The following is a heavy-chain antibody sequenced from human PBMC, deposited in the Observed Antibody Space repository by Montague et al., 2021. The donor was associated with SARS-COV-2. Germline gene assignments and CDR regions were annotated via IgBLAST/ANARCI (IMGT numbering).Heavy chain of an antibody. CDR2: RYQNGAT. J-gene: IGHJ4*02. D-gene: IGHD3-3*01. V-gene: IGHV4-38-2*02. CDR3: ARSGVGIFDFSYFDS. Sequence: SETLSLTCSVSGFSISSGYYWGWIRQTPGKGLEWIGSRYQNGATXXRPXXXRPVTILLDTSKNQFSLSLTSVTAADTAVYYCARSGVGIFDFSYFDSWGQGSLVIVSS. CDR1: GFSISSGYY.